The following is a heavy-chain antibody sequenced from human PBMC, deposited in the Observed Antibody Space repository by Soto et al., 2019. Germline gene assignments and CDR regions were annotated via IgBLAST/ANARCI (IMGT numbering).Heavy chain of an antibody. Sequence: EVQLVQSGAEVKKPGESLKISCKGSGYSFTSYWIGWVRQMPGKGLGWMGIIYPGDSDTRYSPSFQGQVTISADKSISTAYLQWSSLKASDTAMYYCARPTHTVTHGTRWYFDLWGRGTLVTVSS. V-gene: IGHV5-51*03. J-gene: IGHJ2*01. CDR1: GYSFTSYW. CDR2: IYPGDSDT. CDR3: ARPTHTVTHGTRWYFDL. D-gene: IGHD4-17*01.